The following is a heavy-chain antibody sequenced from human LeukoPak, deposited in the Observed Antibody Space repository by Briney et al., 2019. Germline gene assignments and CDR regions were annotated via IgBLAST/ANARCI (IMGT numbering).Heavy chain of an antibody. CDR1: GFTFDDYA. J-gene: IGHJ6*03. Sequence: PGRSLRLSCAASGFTFDDYAMHWVRQAPGKGLEWVSAINWNSGNIGYADSVKGRFTISRDNARNSLYLQMNSLTAEDTAVYYCARDPYSGAYGNTYYYYMDVWGKGTTVTISS. CDR2: INWNSGNI. V-gene: IGHV3-9*01. D-gene: IGHD1-26*01. CDR3: ARDPYSGAYGNTYYYYMDV.